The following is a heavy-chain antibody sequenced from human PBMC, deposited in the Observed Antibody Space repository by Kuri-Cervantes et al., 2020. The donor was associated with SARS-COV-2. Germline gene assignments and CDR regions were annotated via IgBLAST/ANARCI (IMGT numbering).Heavy chain of an antibody. Sequence: GSLRLSCAASGFTFSSYGMHWVRQAPGKGLEWVAFIRYDGSNKYYADSVKGRFTISRDNSKNTLYLQMNSLRAEDTAVYYCATVGSSTRGGSYLWGQGTLVTVSS. V-gene: IGHV3-30*02. CDR3: ATVGSSTRGGSYL. J-gene: IGHJ4*02. CDR1: GFTFSSYG. D-gene: IGHD1-26*01. CDR2: IRYDGSNK.